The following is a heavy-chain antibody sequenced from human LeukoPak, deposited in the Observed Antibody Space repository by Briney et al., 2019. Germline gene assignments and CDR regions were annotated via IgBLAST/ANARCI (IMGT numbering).Heavy chain of an antibody. Sequence: ASVKVSCKASGGTFSSYAISWVRQAPGQGLEWMGGTIPILGTANYAQKFQGRVTITADESTSTAYMELSSLRSEDTAVYYCARGFQQLDLQYYFDYWGQGTLVTVSS. CDR1: GGTFSSYA. CDR2: TIPILGTA. CDR3: ARGFQQLDLQYYFDY. D-gene: IGHD6-13*01. J-gene: IGHJ4*02. V-gene: IGHV1-69*13.